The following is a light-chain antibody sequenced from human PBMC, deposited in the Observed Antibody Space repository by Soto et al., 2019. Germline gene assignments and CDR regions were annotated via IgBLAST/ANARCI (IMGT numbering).Light chain of an antibody. CDR3: QQYSTTPRT. J-gene: IGKJ1*01. CDR2: WAS. V-gene: IGKV4-1*01. Sequence: DIVMTQSPDSLAVSLVEKSTSRFISSQILFYSSNNKNFLAWYQHKPGQPPKLVMYWASTRESGVPARFSGSGSGTDFALTISSLQAEDVAVYYCQQYSTTPRTFGQGTKVDIK. CDR1: QILFYSSNNKNF.